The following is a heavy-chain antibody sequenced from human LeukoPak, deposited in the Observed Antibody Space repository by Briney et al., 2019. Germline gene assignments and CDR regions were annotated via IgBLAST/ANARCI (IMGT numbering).Heavy chain of an antibody. CDR2: ISGSGGST. CDR3: VREGGELGEPTLSNFDY. Sequence: SGGSLRLSCAASGFTFSSYAMSWVRQAPGKGLEWVSAISGSGGSTYYADSVKGRFTISRDNAKNTLYLQMNSLRVEDTAVYYCVREGGELGEPTLSNFDYWGQGTLVTVSS. D-gene: IGHD3-16*01. J-gene: IGHJ4*02. V-gene: IGHV3-23*01. CDR1: GFTFSSYA.